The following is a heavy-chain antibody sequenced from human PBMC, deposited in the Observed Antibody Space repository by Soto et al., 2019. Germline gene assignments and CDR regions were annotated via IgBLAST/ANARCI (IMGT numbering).Heavy chain of an antibody. J-gene: IGHJ2*01. D-gene: IGHD3-9*01. CDR3: ARQGVLRYSWYFDL. V-gene: IGHV4-59*08. CDR1: GGSISSYY. CDR2: IYYSGST. Sequence: QVQLQESGPGLVKPSETLSLTCTVSGGSISSYYWSWIRQPPGKGLEWIGYIYYSGSTNYNPSLKSRVTISVDTSKNQFSLKLSSVTAADTAVYYCARQGVLRYSWYFDLWGRGTLVTVSS.